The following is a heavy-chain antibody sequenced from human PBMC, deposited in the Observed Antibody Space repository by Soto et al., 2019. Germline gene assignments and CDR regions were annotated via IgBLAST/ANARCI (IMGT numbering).Heavy chain of an antibody. CDR2: INPNSGGT. J-gene: IGHJ3*02. V-gene: IGHV1-2*04. Sequence: ASVKVSCKASGYTLTGYYGHWVRQAPGQGLEWMGWINPNSGGTNYAQKFQGWVTMTRDTSISTAYMELSRLRSDDTAVYYCARIATDYDAFDIWGQGTIVTVSS. D-gene: IGHD1-26*01. CDR3: ARIATDYDAFDI. CDR1: GYTLTGYY.